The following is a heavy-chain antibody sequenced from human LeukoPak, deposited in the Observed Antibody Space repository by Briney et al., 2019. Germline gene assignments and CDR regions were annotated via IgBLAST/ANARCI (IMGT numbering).Heavy chain of an antibody. CDR3: AKGEMDTAGGPLDAFDI. V-gene: IGHV3-30*02. CDR1: GFTFSSYG. D-gene: IGHD5-18*01. J-gene: IGHJ3*02. CDR2: IRFDGSNK. Sequence: GGSLRLSCAASGFTFSSYGMHWVIQAPGKGLEWVAFIRFDGSNKYYAYSVKGRFTISRDNSKNTLYLQMNSLRAEGTAVYYCAKGEMDTAGGPLDAFDIWGQGTMVTVSS.